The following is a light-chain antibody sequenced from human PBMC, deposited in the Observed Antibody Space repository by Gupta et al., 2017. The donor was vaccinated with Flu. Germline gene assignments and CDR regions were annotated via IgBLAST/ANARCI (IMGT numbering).Light chain of an antibody. CDR2: TAS. CDR3: QQLNTYPPFT. J-gene: IGKJ3*01. Sequence: DIQLTQSPSFLSASVGDRVTITCRASQGSSSYLAWYQQKPGKAPKLLIYTASTLKSGVPSRFSVSGSGTEFTLTISSLQPEDFATYYCQQLNTYPPFTFGPGTKVDL. V-gene: IGKV1-9*01. CDR1: QGSSSY.